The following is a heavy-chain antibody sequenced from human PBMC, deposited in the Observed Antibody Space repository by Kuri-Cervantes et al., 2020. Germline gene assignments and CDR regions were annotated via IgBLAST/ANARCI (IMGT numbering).Heavy chain of an antibody. CDR3: ARDRKNLGYCSSTSCPLSRY. Sequence: GESLKISCSVAGFTFGTHWMSWVRQAPGKGLEWVANIKEDGSDTFYVDSVKGRFIISRDNAKNSLYLQMNSLRAEDTAVYYCARDRKNLGYCSSTSCPLSRYWGQGTLVTVSS. CDR1: GFTFGTHW. J-gene: IGHJ4*02. CDR2: IKEDGSDT. V-gene: IGHV3-7*03. D-gene: IGHD2-2*01.